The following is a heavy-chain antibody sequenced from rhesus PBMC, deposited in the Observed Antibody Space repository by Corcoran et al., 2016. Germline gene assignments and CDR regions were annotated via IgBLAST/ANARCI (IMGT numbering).Heavy chain of an antibody. J-gene: IGHJ4*01. CDR2: ISKCGGSK. CDR1: GFTFSSYG. CDR3: AKDLAKFDY. V-gene: IGHV3S5*01. Sequence: EVQLVESGGGLVQPGGSLRLSCSASGFTFSSYGMSWVRQAPGKGLEWVSYISKCGGSKYVADSVNGRFTISRDNSKNTLSLQMNSRRAEDTAVYYWAKDLAKFDYWGQGVLVTVSS.